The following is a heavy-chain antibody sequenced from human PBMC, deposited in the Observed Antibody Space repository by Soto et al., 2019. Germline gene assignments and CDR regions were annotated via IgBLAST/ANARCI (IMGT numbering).Heavy chain of an antibody. V-gene: IGHV4-34*01. CDR2: INHSGST. CDR3: ARGTKYYDFWSGYPTYFDY. J-gene: IGHJ4*02. D-gene: IGHD3-3*01. CDR1: GGSFSGYY. Sequence: SETLSLTCAVYGGSFSGYYWSWIRQPPGKGLEWIGEINHSGSTNYNPSLKSRVTISVDTSKNQFSLKLSSVTAADTAVYYCARGTKYYDFWSGYPTYFDYWGRGTLVPVSS.